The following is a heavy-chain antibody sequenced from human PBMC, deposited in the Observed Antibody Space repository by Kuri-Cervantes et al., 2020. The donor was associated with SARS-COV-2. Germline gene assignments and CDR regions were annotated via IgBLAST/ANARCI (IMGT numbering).Heavy chain of an antibody. CDR3: ARHVQQWLAIDY. D-gene: IGHD6-19*01. Sequence: GESLKISCKGSGYSFTSYWISWVRQMPGKGLEWMGRIDPSDSYTNYSPSFQGHVTISADKSISTAYLQWSSLKASDTAMYYCARHVQQWLAIDYWGQGTLVTVSS. CDR2: IDPSDSYT. J-gene: IGHJ4*02. V-gene: IGHV5-10-1*01. CDR1: GYSFTSYW.